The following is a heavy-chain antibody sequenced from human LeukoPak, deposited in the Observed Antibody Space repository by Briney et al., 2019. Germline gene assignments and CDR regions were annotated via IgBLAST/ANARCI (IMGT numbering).Heavy chain of an antibody. CDR1: GGSISSYY. CDR2: IYYSGST. D-gene: IGHD6-19*01. Sequence: SENLSLTCTVSGGSISSYYWSWIRQPPGKGLEWIGYIYYSGSTNYNPSLKSRVTISVDTSKNQFSLKLSSVTAADTAVYYCARVVEQWLDVWGQGTTVTVSS. V-gene: IGHV4-59*01. CDR3: ARVVEQWLDV. J-gene: IGHJ6*02.